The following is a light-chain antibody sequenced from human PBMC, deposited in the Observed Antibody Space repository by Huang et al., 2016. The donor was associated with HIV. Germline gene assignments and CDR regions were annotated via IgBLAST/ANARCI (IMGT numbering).Light chain of an antibody. CDR1: QSVSNNY. Sequence: EIVLTQSPDTLSLSPGERATLSCRARQSVSNNYLAWYQQRPGLAPRLLIFYASNRATGIPDRFSGSGSGTDFTLTISRVEPEDFAVFYCQQYGDSPVTFGQGTKLEIK. CDR2: YAS. V-gene: IGKV3D-20*01. J-gene: IGKJ1*01. CDR3: QQYGDSPVT.